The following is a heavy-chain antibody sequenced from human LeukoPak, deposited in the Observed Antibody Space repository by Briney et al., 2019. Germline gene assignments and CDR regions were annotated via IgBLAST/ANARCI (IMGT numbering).Heavy chain of an antibody. Sequence: ASVKVSCKASGYTFTSYYMHWVRQAPGQRLEWMGWINAGNGNTKYSQKFQGRVTFTRDTSASTANMELSSLRSEDTAVYYCARGGSTVVYFYYGMDVWGQGTTVTVSS. CDR1: GYTFTSYY. CDR3: ARGGSTVVYFYYGMDV. V-gene: IGHV1-3*01. J-gene: IGHJ6*02. D-gene: IGHD4-23*01. CDR2: INAGNGNT.